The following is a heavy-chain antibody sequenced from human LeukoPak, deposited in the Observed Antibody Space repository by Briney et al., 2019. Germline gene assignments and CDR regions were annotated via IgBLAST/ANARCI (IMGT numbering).Heavy chain of an antibody. D-gene: IGHD5-18*01. CDR3: ASTRLADTAMVPPYYYYGMDV. CDR1: GFTVSSNY. CDR2: IYSGGST. Sequence: PGRSLRLSCAASGFTVSSNYMSWVRQAPGKGLEWVSVIYSGGSTYYADSVKGRFTISRDNSKNTLYLQMNSLRAKDTAVYYCASTRLADTAMVPPYYYYGMDVWGQGTTVTVSS. J-gene: IGHJ6*02. V-gene: IGHV3-53*01.